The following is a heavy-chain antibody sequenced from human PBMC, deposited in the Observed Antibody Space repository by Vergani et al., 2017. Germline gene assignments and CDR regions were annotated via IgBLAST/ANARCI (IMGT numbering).Heavy chain of an antibody. CDR3: AKSRAAMGTFDY. Sequence: EVQLLESGGGLVQPGGSLRLSCAASGFTFSSYAMSWVRQAPGKGLEWVSAIRGSGGSTYYADSVKGRFTISRDNSKNTLYLQMNSLRAEDTAVYYCAKSRAAMGTFDYWGQGTLVTVSS. D-gene: IGHD2-2*01. V-gene: IGHV3-23*01. J-gene: IGHJ4*02. CDR1: GFTFSSYA. CDR2: IRGSGGST.